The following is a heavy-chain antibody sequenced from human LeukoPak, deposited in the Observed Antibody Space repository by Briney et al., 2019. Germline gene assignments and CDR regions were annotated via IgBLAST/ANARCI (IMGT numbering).Heavy chain of an antibody. CDR3: AAGPPYITGTTFYYYYMDV. D-gene: IGHD1-7*01. CDR1: GFTFTSSA. V-gene: IGHV1-58*01. Sequence: SVKVSCEASGFTFTSSAVQWVRQARGQRLEWIGWIVVGSGNTNYAQKFQERVTITRDMSTSTAYMELSSLRSEDTAVYYCAAGPPYITGTTFYYYYMDVWGKGTTVTVSS. J-gene: IGHJ6*03. CDR2: IVVGSGNT.